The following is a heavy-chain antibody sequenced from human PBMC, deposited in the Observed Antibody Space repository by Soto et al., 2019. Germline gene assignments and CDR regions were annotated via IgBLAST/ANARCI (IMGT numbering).Heavy chain of an antibody. J-gene: IGHJ4*02. V-gene: IGHV4-59*01. D-gene: IGHD1-26*01. CDR3: ARRYGGNFDY. CDR1: GGSINSYY. CDR2: IYYSGST. Sequence: QVQLQESGPGLVKPSETLSLTCTVSGGSINSYYWSWIRQPPGKGLEWIGYIYYSGSTNYNPSLKSRVTISVDTSKNQFSLKLRSVTGADTAVYYCARRYGGNFDYWGQRTLVTVSS.